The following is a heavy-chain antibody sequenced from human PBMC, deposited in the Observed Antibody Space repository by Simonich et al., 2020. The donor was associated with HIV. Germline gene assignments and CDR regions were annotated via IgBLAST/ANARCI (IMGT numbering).Heavy chain of an antibody. CDR1: GGSFSGYY. Sequence: QVQLQQWGAGLLKPSETLSLTCAVYGGSFSGYYWSWIRQPPGKGLEWIGEINHSESTNYNPSLKSRVTIAVDTSKNQCSLKLSSVTAADTAVYYCARLTAGGLGEYFQHWGQGTLVTVSS. J-gene: IGHJ1*01. D-gene: IGHD6-13*01. CDR2: INHSEST. V-gene: IGHV4-34*01. CDR3: ARLTAGGLGEYFQH.